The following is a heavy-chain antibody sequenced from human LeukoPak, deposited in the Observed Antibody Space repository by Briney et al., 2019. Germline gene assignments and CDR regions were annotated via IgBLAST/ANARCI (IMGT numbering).Heavy chain of an antibody. J-gene: IGHJ4*02. CDR1: GYSFNDKY. V-gene: IGHV1-2*02. CDR3: ARGHYDILTGYLPLSNY. Sequence: ASVKVSCKASGYSFNDKYLHWVRQAPGQGLEWMGSINPNSGGTNYAQKFQGRVTMTRDTSISTAYMELSRLRSDDTAVYYCARGHYDILTGYLPLSNYWGQGTLVTVSS. CDR2: INPNSGGT. D-gene: IGHD3-9*01.